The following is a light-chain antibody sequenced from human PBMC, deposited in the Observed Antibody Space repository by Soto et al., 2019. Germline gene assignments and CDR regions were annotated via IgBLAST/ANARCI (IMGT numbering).Light chain of an antibody. J-gene: IGLJ3*02. CDR1: NNDVGGYNY. V-gene: IGLV2-14*01. Sequence: QSALTQPASVSGSPGQSITISCTGTNNDVGGYNYVSWYQQHPGKAPKLMIYEVSNRPSGVSNRFSGSKSGNTASLTISGLQAEDEANYYCSSYTSTSINWVFGGGTKLTVL. CDR2: EVS. CDR3: SSYTSTSINWV.